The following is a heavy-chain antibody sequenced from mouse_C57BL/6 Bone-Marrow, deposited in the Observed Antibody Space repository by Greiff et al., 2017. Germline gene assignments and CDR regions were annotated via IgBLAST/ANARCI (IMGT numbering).Heavy chain of an antibody. Sequence: EVKVVESGGGLVQPKGSLKLSCAASGFSFNTYAMNWVRQAPGKGLEWVARIRSKSNNYATYYADSVKDRFTISRDDSESMLYLQMNNLKTEDTAMYYCVRGDYYDYEAWFAYWGQGTLVTVSA. CDR3: VRGDYYDYEAWFAY. V-gene: IGHV10-1*01. D-gene: IGHD2-4*01. CDR1: GFSFNTYA. J-gene: IGHJ3*01. CDR2: IRSKSNNYAT.